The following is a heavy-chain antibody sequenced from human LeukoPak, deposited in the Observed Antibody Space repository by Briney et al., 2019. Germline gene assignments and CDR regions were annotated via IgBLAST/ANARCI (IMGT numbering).Heavy chain of an antibody. V-gene: IGHV3-53*01. CDR3: ARGSSDYGDYALGY. D-gene: IGHD4-17*01. CDR1: GFSVSTNY. J-gene: IGHJ4*02. Sequence: SGGSLRLSCAASGFSVSTNYMTWVRQAPGKGLEWVSVIYSGGSTYYADSVKGRFTISRDNSKNTPYLQMNSLRAEDTAVYYCARGSSDYGDYALGYWGQGTLVTVCS. CDR2: IYSGGST.